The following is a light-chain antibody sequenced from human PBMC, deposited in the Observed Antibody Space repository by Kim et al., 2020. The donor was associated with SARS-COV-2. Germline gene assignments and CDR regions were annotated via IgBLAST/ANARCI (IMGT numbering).Light chain of an antibody. J-gene: IGKJ4*01. CDR3: QQCGEWPLT. Sequence: PGERATLSCRASQSVSSSLAWYQQRPGQAPRLVIHDASYRATGIPARFSASGSGTDFTLTISSLEPEDFAVYYCQQCGEWPLTFGGGTKVDIK. CDR2: DAS. V-gene: IGKV3-11*01. CDR1: QSVSSS.